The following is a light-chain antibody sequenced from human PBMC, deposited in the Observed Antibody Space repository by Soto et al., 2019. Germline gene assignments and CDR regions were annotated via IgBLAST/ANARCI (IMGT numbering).Light chain of an antibody. Sequence: EIVLTQSPGTLSLSPGERATLSCRASQSVSSSYLAWYQQKPGQATRLLIYGASSKATGIPDRFSGSGCGTDFTLTISRLEPEDLAVYCCQQYGSSSTFGQGTKLEIK. CDR3: QQYGSSST. J-gene: IGKJ1*01. V-gene: IGKV3-20*01. CDR1: QSVSSSY. CDR2: GAS.